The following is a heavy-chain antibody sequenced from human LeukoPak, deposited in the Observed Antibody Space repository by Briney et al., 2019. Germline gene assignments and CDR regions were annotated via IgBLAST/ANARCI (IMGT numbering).Heavy chain of an antibody. J-gene: IGHJ4*02. CDR2: IIPIFGTA. D-gene: IGHD6-6*01. CDR3: ASGGGYSSSSSFDY. CDR1: GGTFSSYA. V-gene: IGHV1-69*13. Sequence: SVKVSCKASGGTFSSYAISWVRQAPGQGLEWMGGIIPIFGTANYAQKFQGRVTITADESTSTAYMELSSLRSEDTAVYYCASGGGYSSSSSFDYWGQGTLVTVSS.